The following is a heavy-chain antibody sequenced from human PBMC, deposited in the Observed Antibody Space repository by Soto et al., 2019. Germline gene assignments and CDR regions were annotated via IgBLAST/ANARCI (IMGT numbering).Heavy chain of an antibody. J-gene: IGHJ4*02. CDR3: ARERKWEPLPY. Sequence: QVQLVQSGAEVREPGASVKVSCKTSGYTFSRYGITWVRQAPGLGLEWMGWINGNTGHTIYAINLEDRPTKSTNTYTSTAYMELRSLKSDDTAVYYCARERKWEPLPYWGQGTLVTVSS. CDR1: GYTFSRYG. V-gene: IGHV1-18*01. D-gene: IGHD1-26*01. CDR2: INGNTGHT.